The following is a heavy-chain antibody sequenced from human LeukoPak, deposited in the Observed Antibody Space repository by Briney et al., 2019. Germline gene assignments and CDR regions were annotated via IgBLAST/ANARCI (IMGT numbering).Heavy chain of an antibody. Sequence: GGSLRLSCAASGFTFSSYAMSWVRQAPGKGLEWVSAISGSGGSTYYADSVKGRFTISRDNSKNTLYLQMNSLRAEDTAVYYCPKDLSGYELTHFDYWGQGTLVTVSS. CDR1: GFTFSSYA. CDR3: PKDLSGYELTHFDY. D-gene: IGHD5-12*01. V-gene: IGHV3-23*01. CDR2: ISGSGGST. J-gene: IGHJ4*02.